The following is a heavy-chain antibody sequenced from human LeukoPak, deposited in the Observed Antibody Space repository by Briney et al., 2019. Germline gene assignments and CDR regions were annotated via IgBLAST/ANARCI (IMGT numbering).Heavy chain of an antibody. CDR3: AKYVSTGWFDP. Sequence: SETLSLTRTVSGGSISSYYWSWIRQPPGKGLEWIGYIYYSGSTNYNPSLKSRVTISVDTSENQFSLKLISVTAADTAVYYCAKYVSTGWFDPWGQGTLVTVSS. J-gene: IGHJ5*02. CDR2: IYYSGST. CDR1: GGSISSYY. D-gene: IGHD3-16*01. V-gene: IGHV4-59*08.